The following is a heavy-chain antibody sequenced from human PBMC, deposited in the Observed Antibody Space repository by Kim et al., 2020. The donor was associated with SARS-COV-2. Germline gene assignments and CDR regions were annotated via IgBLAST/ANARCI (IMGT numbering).Heavy chain of an antibody. CDR2: ISSTSSTI. Sequence: GGSLRLSCAASGFTFSSYSMNWVRQAPGKGLEWVSYISSTSSTIYYADSVKGRFTISRDNAKNSLYLQMNSLRDEDTAVYYCARDLTPKEVVVDSFDIWGQGTMVTVSS. V-gene: IGHV3-48*02. CDR3: ARDLTPKEVVVDSFDI. D-gene: IGHD2-15*01. CDR1: GFTFSSYS. J-gene: IGHJ3*02.